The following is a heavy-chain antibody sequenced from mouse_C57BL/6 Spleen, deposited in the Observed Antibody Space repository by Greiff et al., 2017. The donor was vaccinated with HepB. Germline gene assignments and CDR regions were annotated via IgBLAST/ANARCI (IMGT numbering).Heavy chain of an antibody. CDR2: IYPGDGDT. D-gene: IGHD5-1*01. CDR3: ARGGSNWYFDV. J-gene: IGHJ1*03. V-gene: IGHV1-80*01. CDR1: GYAFSSYW. Sequence: VHLVESGAELVKPGASVKISCKASGYAFSSYWMNWVKQRPGKGLEWIGQIYPGDGDTNYNGKFKGKATLTADKSSSTAYMQLSSLTSEDSAVYFCARGGSNWYFDVWGTGTTVTVSS.